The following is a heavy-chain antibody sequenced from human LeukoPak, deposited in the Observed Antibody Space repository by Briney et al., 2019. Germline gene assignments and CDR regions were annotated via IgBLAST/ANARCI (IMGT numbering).Heavy chain of an antibody. CDR3: AAHINILVESPVLGEFDY. J-gene: IGHJ4*02. Sequence: ASVKVSCKVSGYPFTDLAIHWVQQAPGKGLEWMGGFDPEDEEIVYAQKFKGRVTMTEDASTDTAYIELSSLRSEDTAVYYCAAHINILVESPVLGEFDYWGQGTLVTVSS. D-gene: IGHD3-16*01. CDR2: FDPEDEEI. CDR1: GYPFTDLA. V-gene: IGHV1-24*01.